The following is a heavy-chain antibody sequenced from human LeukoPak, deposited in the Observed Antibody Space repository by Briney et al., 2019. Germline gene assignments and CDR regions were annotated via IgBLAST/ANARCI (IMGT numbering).Heavy chain of an antibody. CDR3: AREGHETFDY. Sequence: GGSLRLSCAASGFTFSSYSMNWVRQAPGKGLEWVSSISSSSSYIHYADSVKGRFTISSDNAKNSLYLQMNSLRAEDTAVYYCAREGHETFDYWGQGTLVTVSS. V-gene: IGHV3-21*01. CDR1: GFTFSSYS. J-gene: IGHJ4*02. CDR2: ISSSSSYI.